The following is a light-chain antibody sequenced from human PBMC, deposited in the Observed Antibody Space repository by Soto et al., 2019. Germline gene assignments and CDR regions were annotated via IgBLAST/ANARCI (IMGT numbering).Light chain of an antibody. CDR1: QDIRTS. CDR3: QHYDTLPPFT. J-gene: IGKJ3*01. V-gene: IGKV1-33*01. Sequence: DIQMTQSPSSLSASVGARVSITCQASQDIRTSLSWFQQKPGRAPKLLIYGASNLETGVPSRFRGSESVTDFTFTISSLQPEDIATYYCQHYDTLPPFTFGPGTKVDIK. CDR2: GAS.